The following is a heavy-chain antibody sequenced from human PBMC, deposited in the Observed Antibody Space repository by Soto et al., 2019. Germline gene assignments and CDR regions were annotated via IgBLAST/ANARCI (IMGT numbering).Heavy chain of an antibody. CDR2: ISGSGGST. Sequence: EVQLLESGGGLVQPGGSLRLSCAASGFTFSSYAMSWVRQAPGKGLEWVSAISGSGGSTYYADSVKGRFTISRDNSKNTLYLQMNSLRAEDTAVYYCAKKKGSTSITMIVVVIAFDIWGQGTMVTVSS. J-gene: IGHJ3*02. V-gene: IGHV3-23*01. CDR1: GFTFSSYA. D-gene: IGHD3-22*01. CDR3: AKKKGSTSITMIVVVIAFDI.